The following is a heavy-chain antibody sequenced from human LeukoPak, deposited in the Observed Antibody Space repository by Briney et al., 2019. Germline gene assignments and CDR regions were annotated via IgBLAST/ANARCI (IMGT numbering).Heavy chain of an antibody. V-gene: IGHV1-69*13. CDR1: GGTFNSYA. Sequence: SVKVSCKASGGTFNSYAISWVRQAPGQGLEWMGGTIPIFGTANYAQKFQGRVTITADESTSTAYMELSSLRSEDTAVYYCARDLRSYYDSSGYPGADWGQGTLVTVSS. J-gene: IGHJ4*02. D-gene: IGHD3-22*01. CDR3: ARDLRSYYDSSGYPGAD. CDR2: TIPIFGTA.